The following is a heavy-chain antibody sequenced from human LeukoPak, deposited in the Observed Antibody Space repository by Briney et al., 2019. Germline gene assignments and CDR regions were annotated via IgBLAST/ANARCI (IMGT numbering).Heavy chain of an antibody. CDR2: LYYSGST. D-gene: IGHD2-15*01. CDR1: GGSISSYY. Sequence: SETLSLTCTVSGGSISSYYCSWIRQPPGKGLEWIGYLYYSGSTNYNPSLKSRVTISVDMSKNQFSLKLSSVTAADTAVYYCVRSSTYHLFDDWGQGTLVTVSS. CDR3: VRSSTYHLFDD. J-gene: IGHJ4*02. V-gene: IGHV4-59*08.